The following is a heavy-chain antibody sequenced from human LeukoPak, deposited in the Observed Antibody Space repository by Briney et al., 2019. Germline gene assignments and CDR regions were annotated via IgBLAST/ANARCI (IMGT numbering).Heavy chain of an antibody. D-gene: IGHD3-9*01. V-gene: IGHV3-48*04. Sequence: GGSLRLSCAASGFTFSSYSMNWVRQAPGKGLEWVSYISSSSSTIYYADSVKGRFTISRDNAKNSLYLQMNSLRAEDTAVYYCARDREYDILTGYYLFDYWGQGTLVTVSS. J-gene: IGHJ4*02. CDR2: ISSSSSTI. CDR3: ARDREYDILTGYYLFDY. CDR1: GFTFSSYS.